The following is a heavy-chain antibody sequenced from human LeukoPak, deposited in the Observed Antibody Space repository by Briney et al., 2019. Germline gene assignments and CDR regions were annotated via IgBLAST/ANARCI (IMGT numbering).Heavy chain of an antibody. V-gene: IGHV4-30-4*08. CDR1: GGSISSGDYY. Sequence: KASQTLSLTCTVSGGSISSGDYYWSWIRQPPGKGLERIGYIYYSGSTYYNPSLKSRVTISVDTSKNQFSLKLSSVTAADTAVYYCAREVRYYYYMDVWGKGTTVTVSS. CDR2: IYYSGST. CDR3: AREVRYYYYMDV. D-gene: IGHD4-23*01. J-gene: IGHJ6*03.